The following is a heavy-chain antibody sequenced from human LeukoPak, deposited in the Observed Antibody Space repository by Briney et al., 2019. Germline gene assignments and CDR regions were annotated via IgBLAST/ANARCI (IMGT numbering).Heavy chain of an antibody. J-gene: IGHJ4*02. CDR3: ATETNGRHYDY. CDR1: GLTFSTSG. CDR2: IGPTGSDR. V-gene: IGHV3-21*06. D-gene: IGHD1-14*01. Sequence: GGSLRLSCTASGLTFSTSGFNWVRQAPGQGLEWVASIGPTGSDRYHADSIKGRFAISRDNANNFLYLQMNSLRAEDTAVYYCATETNGRHYDYWGQGTLLTVSS.